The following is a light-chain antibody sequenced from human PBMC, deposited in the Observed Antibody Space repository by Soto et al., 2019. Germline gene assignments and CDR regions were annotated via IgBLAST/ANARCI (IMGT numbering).Light chain of an antibody. CDR2: EVS. Sequence: LPQPASVSGSPGQSITISCTGTSSDVGSYNLVSWYQQHPGKAPKLMIYEVSKRPSGVSNRFSGSKSGNTASLTISGLQAEDEADYYCCSYAGSSTFYVFGTGTKVTVL. V-gene: IGLV2-23*02. CDR1: SSDVGSYNL. J-gene: IGLJ1*01. CDR3: CSYAGSSTFYV.